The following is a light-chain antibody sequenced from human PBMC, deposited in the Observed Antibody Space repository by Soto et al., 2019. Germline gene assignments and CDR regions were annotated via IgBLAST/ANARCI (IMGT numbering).Light chain of an antibody. J-gene: IGKJ4*01. CDR1: QSVSSN. Sequence: EIVMTQSPATLSVSPGERATLSCRASQSVSSNLAWYQQKPGQAPRLLIYGASTRATGIPARFSGSGSGTECTLTISSLQSEDFAVYYCQQYNNWSLTFGGGTKVEIK. CDR2: GAS. CDR3: QQYNNWSLT. V-gene: IGKV3-15*01.